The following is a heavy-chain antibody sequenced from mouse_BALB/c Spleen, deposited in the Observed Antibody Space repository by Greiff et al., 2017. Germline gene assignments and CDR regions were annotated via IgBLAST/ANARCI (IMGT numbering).Heavy chain of an antibody. Sequence: EVQGVESGGGLVQPGGSRKLSCAASGFTFSSFGMHWVRQAPEKGLEWVAYISSGSSTIYYADTVKGRFTISRDNPKNTLFLQMTSLRSEDTAMYYCARWGYYGYFDYWGQGTTLTVSS. V-gene: IGHV5-17*02. D-gene: IGHD1-1*01. J-gene: IGHJ2*01. CDR1: GFTFSSFG. CDR2: ISSGSSTI. CDR3: ARWGYYGYFDY.